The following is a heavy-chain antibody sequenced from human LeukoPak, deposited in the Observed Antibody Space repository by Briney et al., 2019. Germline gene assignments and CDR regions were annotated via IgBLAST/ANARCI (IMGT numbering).Heavy chain of an antibody. Sequence: ASVKVSCKASGYTFTSYGISWVRQAPGQGLEWMGWISAYNGNTNYAQKLQGRVTMTTDTSTSTAYMELSSLRSEDTAVYYCARGSDIVVVPAAIRSSMAFDIWGQGTMVTVSS. CDR2: ISAYNGNT. CDR1: GYTFTSYG. V-gene: IGHV1-18*04. CDR3: ARGSDIVVVPAAIRSSMAFDI. J-gene: IGHJ3*02. D-gene: IGHD2-2*02.